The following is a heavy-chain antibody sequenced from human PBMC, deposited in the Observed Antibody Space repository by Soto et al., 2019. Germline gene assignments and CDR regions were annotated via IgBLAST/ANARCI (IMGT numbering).Heavy chain of an antibody. CDR2: IIPIFGTA. J-gene: IGHJ4*02. D-gene: IGHD3-22*01. CDR3: ARAGNYYDSRGYDY. CDR1: GGSFSSYA. V-gene: IGHV1-69*01. Sequence: SXVKVSCKASGGSFSSYAIRWVRQAPGQGLEWMGGIIPIFGTANYAQKFQGRVTITADESTSTAYMELSSLRSEVTSVYYCARAGNYYDSRGYDYWGQGTLVTVSS.